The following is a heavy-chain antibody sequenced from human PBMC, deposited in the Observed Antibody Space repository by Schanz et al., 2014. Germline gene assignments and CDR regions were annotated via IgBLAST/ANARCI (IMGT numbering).Heavy chain of an antibody. CDR3: AKVVASGPTTGPFDP. Sequence: QVQLVESGGGVVQPGGSLRLSCAASGFTFSNYGIHWVRQAPGKGLEWVAVIYYDGGLRFFADSVRGRVTISRDNSNNMVYLQMNSLRAEDTAIYYCAKVVASGPTTGPFDPWGQGTLVTVSS. V-gene: IGHV3-33*06. J-gene: IGHJ5*02. D-gene: IGHD1-26*01. CDR1: GFTFSNYG. CDR2: IYYDGGLR.